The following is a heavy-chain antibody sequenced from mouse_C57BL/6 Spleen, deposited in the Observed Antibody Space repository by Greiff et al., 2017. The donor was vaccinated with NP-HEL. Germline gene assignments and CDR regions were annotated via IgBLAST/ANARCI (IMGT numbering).Heavy chain of an antibody. CDR3: ARGDSRGDAMDY. Sequence: VQLQQSGAELVRPGSSVKLSCKASGYTFTSYWMDWVKQRPGQGLEWIGNIYPSDSETHYNQKFKDKATLTVDKSSSTAYIQLSSLTSEDSAVYYGARGDSRGDAMDYWGQGTSVTVSS. D-gene: IGHD3-3*01. V-gene: IGHV1-61*01. CDR2: IYPSDSET. J-gene: IGHJ4*01. CDR1: GYTFTSYW.